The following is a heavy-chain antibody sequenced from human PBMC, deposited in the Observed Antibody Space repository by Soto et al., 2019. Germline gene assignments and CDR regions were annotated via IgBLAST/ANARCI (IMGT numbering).Heavy chain of an antibody. D-gene: IGHD2-21*02. V-gene: IGHV2-5*02. CDR3: VQSRCGGDCLEIYSSHAYNGLDV. J-gene: IGHJ6*02. CDR1: GLSLRTTGVG. Sequence: QVTLKESGPTLVKPTQTLTLTCTVSGLSLRTTGVGVGWVRQPPGKALEWLPLLYWDDDQRYRTSQRSRLPIAKDISEKQVVLTITQMDTVDTATYYCVQSRCGGDCLEIYSSHAYNGLDVWGQGTTVTVSS. CDR2: LYWDDDQ.